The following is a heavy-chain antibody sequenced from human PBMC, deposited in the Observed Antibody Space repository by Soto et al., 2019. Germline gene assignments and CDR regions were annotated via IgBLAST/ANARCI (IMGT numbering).Heavy chain of an antibody. CDR3: ARDGYSYAWDYYYGMDV. D-gene: IGHD5-18*01. V-gene: IGHV4-59*01. J-gene: IGHJ6*02. CDR2: IYYSGST. CDR1: GGSMTSYY. Sequence: SGTLSLSCTVSGGSMTSYYWSWVRQPPGKGLEWIGYIYYSGSTNYSPSLKSRVTISVDTSKNQFSLKLSSVTAADTAVYYCARDGYSYAWDYYYGMDVWGQGTTVTVSS.